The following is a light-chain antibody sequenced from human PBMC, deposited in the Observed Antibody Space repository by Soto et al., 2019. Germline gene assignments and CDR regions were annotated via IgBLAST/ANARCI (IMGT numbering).Light chain of an antibody. J-gene: IGLJ3*02. Sequence: QAVVTQEPSFSVSPGGTVTLTCGLNSGSVSTNYYPNWYQQTPGQAPRTLIYSTNTRSSGVSDRFSPSILGNKAALTITGAQADDESDYYCVLYMGSGIWVFGGGTKLTVL. CDR3: VLYMGSGIWV. V-gene: IGLV8-61*01. CDR2: STN. CDR1: SGSVSTNYY.